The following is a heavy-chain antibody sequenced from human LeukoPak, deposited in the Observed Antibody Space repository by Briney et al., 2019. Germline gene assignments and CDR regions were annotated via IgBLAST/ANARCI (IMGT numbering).Heavy chain of an antibody. Sequence: ASVKVSCKASGYSFTNYAMNWARQAPGQGLEWMGWINTNTGNPTYAQGFTGRFVFSLDTSVSTAYLQISSLKAEDTAVYYCARDYYDSSGYYYYAFDIWGQGTMVTVSS. CDR1: GYSFTNYA. CDR3: ARDYYDSSGYYYYAFDI. V-gene: IGHV7-4-1*02. J-gene: IGHJ3*02. CDR2: INTNTGNP. D-gene: IGHD3-22*01.